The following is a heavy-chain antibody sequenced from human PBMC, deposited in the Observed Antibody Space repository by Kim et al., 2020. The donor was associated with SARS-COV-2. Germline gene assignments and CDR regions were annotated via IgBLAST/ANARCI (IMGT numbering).Heavy chain of an antibody. CDR2: MHPNSGNT. J-gene: IGHJ4*02. D-gene: IGHD3-3*01. Sequence: GWMHPNSGNTGYAQKFQGRVTMTSDTSISTAYMELSGLRFEDTAFYYCARGRFPTIFGVTIRSDGLDDYWGQGTLVTVSS. CDR3: ARGRFPTIFGVTIRSDGLDDY. V-gene: IGHV1-8*01.